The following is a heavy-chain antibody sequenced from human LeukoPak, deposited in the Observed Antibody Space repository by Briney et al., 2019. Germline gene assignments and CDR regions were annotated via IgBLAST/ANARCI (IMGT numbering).Heavy chain of an antibody. V-gene: IGHV3-73*01. CDR2: IRSKANSYAT. D-gene: IGHD3-22*01. CDR1: GFTFIGSA. J-gene: IGHJ4*02. CDR3: TGRGYDSSGSHKEGYYFDY. Sequence: GGSLRLSCAASGFTFIGSAMHWVRKASGKGLEWVGRIRSKANSYATANAASVKGRFTISRDDSKNTAYLQMNSLKTEDTAVYYCTGRGYDSSGSHKEGYYFDYWGQGTLVTVSS.